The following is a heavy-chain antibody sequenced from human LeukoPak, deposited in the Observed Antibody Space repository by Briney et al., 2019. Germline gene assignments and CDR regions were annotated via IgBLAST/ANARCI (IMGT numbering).Heavy chain of an antibody. Sequence: PSETLSLTCSVSGGSITYSHYYWGWVRQPPGKGLEWIGGIYYSGSTYYNPSLKSRVTISVDTSRNEFSLRLSSVTAADTALYFCARQSGSYGGILDNWGQGILGTVSS. V-gene: IGHV4-39*01. CDR2: IYYSGST. J-gene: IGHJ4*02. D-gene: IGHD1-26*01. CDR3: ARQSGSYGGILDN. CDR1: GGSITYSHYY.